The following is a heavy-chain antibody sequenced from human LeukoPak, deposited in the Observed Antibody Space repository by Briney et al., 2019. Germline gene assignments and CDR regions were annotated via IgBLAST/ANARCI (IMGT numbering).Heavy chain of an antibody. Sequence: SETLSLTCAVYGGSFSGYYWSWIRQPPGKGLEWIGEINHSGSTNYNPSPKSRVTMSVDTSKNQFSLKLRSVTAADTAVYYCARRDSSGYYSYWGQGTLVTVSS. D-gene: IGHD3-22*01. V-gene: IGHV4-34*01. CDR2: INHSGST. CDR1: GGSFSGYY. J-gene: IGHJ4*02. CDR3: ARRDSSGYYSY.